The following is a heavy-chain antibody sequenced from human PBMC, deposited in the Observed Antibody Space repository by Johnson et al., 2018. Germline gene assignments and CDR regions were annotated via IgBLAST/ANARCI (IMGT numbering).Heavy chain of an antibody. Sequence: QVQLVESGGGVVQPGTSLRLSCVVSGFNFNDYGIHWVRQAPGKGLEWVAAVWNNGILKNYADSVKGRFTVSRDNFKNTAYLQMDSLRADDTALYYCAKEDVAMTDVGAFDVWGQGTLVTVSS. J-gene: IGHJ3*01. D-gene: IGHD2-21*02. CDR2: VWNNGILK. CDR3: AKEDVAMTDVGAFDV. CDR1: GFNFNDYG. V-gene: IGHV3-33*03.